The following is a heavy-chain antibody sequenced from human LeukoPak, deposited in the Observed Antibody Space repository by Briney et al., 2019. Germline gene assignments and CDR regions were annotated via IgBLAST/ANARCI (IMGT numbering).Heavy chain of an antibody. Sequence: GGSLRLSCAASGFTFSSYGMHWVRQAPGKGLEWVAVIWYDGSNKYYADSVKGRFTISRDNSKTTRFLQMNSLSAEDTAVYYCARDTTQIAAAGTFDYWGQGTLVTVSS. V-gene: IGHV3-33*01. CDR2: IWYDGSNK. J-gene: IGHJ4*02. D-gene: IGHD6-13*01. CDR1: GFTFSSYG. CDR3: ARDTTQIAAAGTFDY.